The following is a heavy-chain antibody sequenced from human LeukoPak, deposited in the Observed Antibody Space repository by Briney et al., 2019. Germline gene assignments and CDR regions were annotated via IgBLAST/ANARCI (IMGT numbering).Heavy chain of an antibody. Sequence: SETLSLTCTVSGGSISSSSYYRGWIRQPPGKGLEWIGSIYYSGGTYYNPSLKSRVTISVDTSKNQFSLKLSSVTAADTAVYYCASIYDSSGYPFDYWGQGTLVTVSS. CDR3: ASIYDSSGYPFDY. D-gene: IGHD3-22*01. V-gene: IGHV4-39*01. CDR1: GGSISSSSYY. J-gene: IGHJ4*02. CDR2: IYYSGGT.